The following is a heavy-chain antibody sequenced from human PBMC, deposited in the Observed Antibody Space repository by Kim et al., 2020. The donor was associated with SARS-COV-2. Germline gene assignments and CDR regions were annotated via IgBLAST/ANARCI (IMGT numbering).Heavy chain of an antibody. CDR1: GFTFSTYA. J-gene: IGHJ4*02. Sequence: GESLKISCSASGFTFSTYAMHWVRQAPGKGLEYVSAISSNGGSTYYADSVKDRFTISRDNSKNTLYLQMSSLRTEDTAVYYCAKVQTTTGITYCFDYWGQGTLVTVSS. V-gene: IGHV3-64D*06. D-gene: IGHD1-1*01. CDR3: AKVQTTTGITYCFDY. CDR2: ISSNGGST.